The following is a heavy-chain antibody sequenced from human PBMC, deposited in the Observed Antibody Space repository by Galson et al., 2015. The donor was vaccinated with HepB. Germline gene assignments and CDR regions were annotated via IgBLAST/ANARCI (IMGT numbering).Heavy chain of an antibody. J-gene: IGHJ6*02. CDR1: GGTFSSYA. CDR3: ARDVTMVRGVIGYYYYGMDV. Sequence: SVKVSCKASGGTFSSYAISWVRQAPGQGLEWMGGIIPIFGIASYAQRFQGRVTMTTDTSTSTAYMELRSLRSDDTAVYYCARDVTMVRGVIGYYYYGMDVWGQGTTVTVSS. V-gene: IGHV1-69*10. CDR2: IIPIFGIA. D-gene: IGHD3-10*01.